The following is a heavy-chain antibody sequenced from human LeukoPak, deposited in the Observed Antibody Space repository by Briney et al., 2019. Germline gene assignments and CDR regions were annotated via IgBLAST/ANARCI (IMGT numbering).Heavy chain of an antibody. CDR3: ARDYPRWFGDQQGWFDP. CDR1: GGSISSYY. D-gene: IGHD3-10*01. V-gene: IGHV4-4*07. CDR2: IYTSGST. Sequence: SETLSLTXTVSGGSISSYYWSWIRQPAGKGLEWIGRIYTSGSTNYNPSLKSRVTMSVDTSKNQFSLKLSSVTAADTAVYYCARDYPRWFGDQQGWFDPWGQGTLVTVSS. J-gene: IGHJ5*02.